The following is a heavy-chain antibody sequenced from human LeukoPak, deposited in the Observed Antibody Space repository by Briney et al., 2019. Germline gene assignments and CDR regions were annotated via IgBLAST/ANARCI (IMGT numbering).Heavy chain of an antibody. Sequence: SETLSLTCAVYGGSFSGYYWSWIRQPPGKGLERIGEINHSGSTNYNPSLKSRVTISVDTSKNQFSLKLSSVTAADTAVYYCARAQPRYCSGGSCRRRDYYYYGMDVWGQGTRSPSP. D-gene: IGHD2-15*01. CDR3: ARAQPRYCSGGSCRRRDYYYYGMDV. V-gene: IGHV4-34*01. J-gene: IGHJ6*02. CDR2: INHSGST. CDR1: GGSFSGYY.